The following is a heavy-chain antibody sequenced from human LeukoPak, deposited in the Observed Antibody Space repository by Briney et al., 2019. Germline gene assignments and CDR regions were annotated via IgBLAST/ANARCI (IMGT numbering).Heavy chain of an antibody. CDR2: ISGSGGTT. CDR1: GFTFSSYA. CDR3: ARVVVIQDAFDI. J-gene: IGHJ3*02. D-gene: IGHD3-22*01. Sequence: GGSLRLSCAASGFTFSSYAMTWVRQAPGKGLEWVSAISGSGGTTYYADSVKGRFTISRDNSRNTLYLQMNSLRADDTAVYYCARVVVIQDAFDIWGQGTMVTVSS. V-gene: IGHV3-23*01.